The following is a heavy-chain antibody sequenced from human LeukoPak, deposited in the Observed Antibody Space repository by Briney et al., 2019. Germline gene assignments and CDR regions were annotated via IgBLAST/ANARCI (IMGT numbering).Heavy chain of an antibody. CDR3: ARDSNFWGEDGAFDI. V-gene: IGHV3-7*01. J-gene: IGHJ3*02. CDR1: GFTFSSYW. D-gene: IGHD3-16*01. CDR2: IKQDGSEK. Sequence: GGSLRLSCAASGFTFSSYWMSWVRQAPGKGLEWVANIKQDGSEKYYVDSVKGRFTISRDNAKNSLYLQMNSLRAEDTAVYYCARDSNFWGEDGAFDIWGQGTMVTVSS.